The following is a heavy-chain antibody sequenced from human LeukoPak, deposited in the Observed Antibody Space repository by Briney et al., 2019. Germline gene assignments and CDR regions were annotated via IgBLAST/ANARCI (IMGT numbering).Heavy chain of an antibody. D-gene: IGHD6-19*01. V-gene: IGHV3-23*01. Sequence: GGSLRLSCAASGFIFSKYAMTWVRQAPGKGLEWVSTINAVDANTYSADSVKGRFTVSRDNAINTLYLQMNSLRAEDTAVYYCAKQFLDANWGQGTRVTVSS. CDR2: INAVDANT. J-gene: IGHJ4*02. CDR1: GFIFSKYA. CDR3: AKQFLDAN.